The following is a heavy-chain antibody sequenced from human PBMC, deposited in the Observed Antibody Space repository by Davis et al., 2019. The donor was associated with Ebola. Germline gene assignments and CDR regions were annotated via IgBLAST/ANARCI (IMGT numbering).Heavy chain of an antibody. V-gene: IGHV3-30*18. CDR2: ISYDGSNK. CDR3: AKVAWGSSFY. Sequence: GESLKIPCAASGFTFSSYGMHWVRQAPGKGLEWVAVISYDGSNKYYADSVKGRFTISRDNSKNTLYLQMNSLRAEDTAVYYCAKVAWGSSFYWGQGTLVTVSS. J-gene: IGHJ4*02. D-gene: IGHD3-16*01. CDR1: GFTFSSYG.